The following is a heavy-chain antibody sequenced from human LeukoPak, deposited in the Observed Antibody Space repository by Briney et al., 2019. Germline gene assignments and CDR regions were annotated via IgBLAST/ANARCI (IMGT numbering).Heavy chain of an antibody. Sequence: SETLSLTCAVYGGSFSGYYWSWIRQPPGKGLEWIWEINHSGSTNYNPSLKSRVTISVDTSKNQFSLKLSSVTAADTAVYYCARGAVLWFRPKLYYYYMDVWGKGTTVTASS. J-gene: IGHJ6*03. CDR1: GGSFSGYY. D-gene: IGHD3-10*01. V-gene: IGHV4-34*01. CDR2: INHSGST. CDR3: ARGAVLWFRPKLYYYYMDV.